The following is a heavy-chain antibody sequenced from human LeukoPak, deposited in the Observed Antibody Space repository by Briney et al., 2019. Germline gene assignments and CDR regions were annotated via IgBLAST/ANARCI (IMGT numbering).Heavy chain of an antibody. Sequence: ASVEVSCKASGGTFNSYAISWVRQAPGQGLEWMGGIIPIFGTTNYARKFRGRVTLTADKSTRTAYMELSSLRSEDTAVYYCARDLDDSSGDDYWGQGTLVTVSS. CDR3: ARDLDDSSGDDY. CDR1: GGTFNSYA. V-gene: IGHV1-69*06. D-gene: IGHD3-22*01. J-gene: IGHJ4*02. CDR2: IIPIFGTT.